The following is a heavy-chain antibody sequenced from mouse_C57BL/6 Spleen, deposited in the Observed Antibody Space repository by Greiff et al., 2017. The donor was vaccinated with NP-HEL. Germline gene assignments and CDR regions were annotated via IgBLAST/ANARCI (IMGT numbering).Heavy chain of an antibody. CDR1: GFTFSDYG. D-gene: IGHD2-4*01. V-gene: IGHV5-17*01. J-gene: IGHJ4*01. Sequence: EVHLVESGGGLVKPGGSLKLSCAASGFTFSDYGMHWVRQAPEKGLEWVAYISSGSSTIYYADTVKGRFTISRDNAKNTLFMQMTSLRSEDTAMYYCARAFYYDYDGSYYYAMDYWGQGTSVTVSS. CDR2: ISSGSSTI. CDR3: ARAFYYDYDGSYYYAMDY.